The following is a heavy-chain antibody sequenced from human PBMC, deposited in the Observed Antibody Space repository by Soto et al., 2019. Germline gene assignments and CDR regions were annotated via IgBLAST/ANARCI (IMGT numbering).Heavy chain of an antibody. Sequence: PGESLKISCAASGYNFGGYWIGWVRQMPGEGLEWMGIIYAGDSDTRYNPSFQGQVTMSVDKSIATAYLQWSSLTASDTAIYYCARHSSGNSYYYLDGYFDYWGQGSLVTVSS. V-gene: IGHV5-51*01. J-gene: IGHJ4*02. CDR1: GYNFGGYW. D-gene: IGHD3-22*01. CDR3: ARHSSGNSYYYLDGYFDY. CDR2: IYAGDSDT.